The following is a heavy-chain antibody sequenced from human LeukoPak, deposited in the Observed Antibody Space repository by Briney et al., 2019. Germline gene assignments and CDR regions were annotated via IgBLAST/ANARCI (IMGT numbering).Heavy chain of an antibody. J-gene: IGHJ4*02. Sequence: GGSLRLSCAASGFTISSYWMSGGRQAPGKGREGLANIKKDGREKYYVDSVKGRFTISRDNAKNSLYLQMNSLRAEDTAVYYCALALDYWGQGTLVTVSS. V-gene: IGHV3-7*01. CDR3: ALALDY. CDR1: GFTISSYW. CDR2: IKKDGREK.